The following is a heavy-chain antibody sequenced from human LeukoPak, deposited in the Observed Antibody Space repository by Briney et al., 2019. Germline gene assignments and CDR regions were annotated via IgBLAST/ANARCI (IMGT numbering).Heavy chain of an antibody. V-gene: IGHV3-30*02. CDR2: IRYDGTNK. J-gene: IGHJ4*02. D-gene: IGHD5-18*01. Sequence: PGGSLRLSCAASGFTFSSYAMSWVRQAPGKGLEWVAFIRYDGTNKYYADSVKGRFTISRDNSKNTMYLQMNSLRAEDTAVYFCATGRDTAMVRLDYWGQGTLVTVSS. CDR1: GFTFSSYA. CDR3: ATGRDTAMVRLDY.